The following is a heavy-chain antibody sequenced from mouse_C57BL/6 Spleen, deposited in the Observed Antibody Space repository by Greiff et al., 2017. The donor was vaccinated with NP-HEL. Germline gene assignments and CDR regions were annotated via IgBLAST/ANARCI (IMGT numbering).Heavy chain of an antibody. CDR3: ARAWDWGFAY. V-gene: IGHV1-82*01. D-gene: IGHD4-1*01. CDR1: GYAFSSSW. Sequence: QVQLKQSGPELVKPGASVKISCKASGYAFSSSWMNWVKQRPGKGLEWIGRIYPGDGDTNYNGKFKGKATLTADKSSSTAYMQLSSLTSEDSAVYFCARAWDWGFAYWGQGTLVTVSA. CDR2: IYPGDGDT. J-gene: IGHJ3*01.